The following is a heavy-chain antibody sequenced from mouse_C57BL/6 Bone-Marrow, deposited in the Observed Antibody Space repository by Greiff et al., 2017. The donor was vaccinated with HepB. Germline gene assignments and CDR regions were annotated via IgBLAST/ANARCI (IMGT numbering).Heavy chain of an antibody. Sequence: VQLQQSGAELVRPGASVTLSCKASGYTFTDYEMHWVKQTPVHGLEWIGAIDPETGGTAYNQKFKGKAILTADKSSSTAYMELRSLTSEDSAVYYCPYDGYSFDYWGQGTTLTVSS. V-gene: IGHV1-15*01. CDR1: GYTFTDYE. CDR3: PYDGYSFDY. CDR2: IDPETGGT. D-gene: IGHD2-3*01. J-gene: IGHJ2*01.